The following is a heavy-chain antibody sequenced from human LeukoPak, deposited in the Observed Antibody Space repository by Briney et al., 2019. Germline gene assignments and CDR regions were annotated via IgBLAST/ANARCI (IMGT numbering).Heavy chain of an antibody. CDR3: ARGGVVVPAAISPYYFDY. CDR2: INHSGST. Sequence: SETLSLTCAVYGGSFSGYYWSWIRQPPGKGLEWIGEINHSGSTNYNPSLKSRVTISVDRSKSQFSPKLSSVTAADTAVYYCARGGVVVPAAISPYYFDYWGQGTLVTVSS. CDR1: GGSFSGYY. J-gene: IGHJ4*02. D-gene: IGHD2-2*02. V-gene: IGHV4-34*01.